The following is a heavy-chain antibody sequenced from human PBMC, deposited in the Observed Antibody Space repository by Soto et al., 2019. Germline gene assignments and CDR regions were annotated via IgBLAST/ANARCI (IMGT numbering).Heavy chain of an antibody. V-gene: IGHV1-46*03. CDR2: INPSGGST. CDR3: ARDSLVGATDY. Sequence: GASVKVSCKASGYTFTSYYMHWVRQAPGQGLENMGMINPSGGSTWCAQKFQDRVTMTRDTSTSTVYMELSSLRSEDTAVYYCARDSLVGATDYWGQGTLVTVSS. CDR1: GYTFTSYY. J-gene: IGHJ4*02. D-gene: IGHD1-26*01.